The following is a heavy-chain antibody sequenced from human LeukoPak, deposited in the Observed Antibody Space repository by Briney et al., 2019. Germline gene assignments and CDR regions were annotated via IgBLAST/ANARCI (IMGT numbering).Heavy chain of an antibody. CDR3: ARDIRAGHDAFDI. CDR1: GGSFSGYY. J-gene: IGHJ3*02. V-gene: IGHV4-34*09. Sequence: PSETLSLTCAVYGGSFSGYYWSWIRQHPGKGLEWIGYIYYSGSTYYNPSLKSRVTISVDTSNNQFSLKLSSVTAADTAVYYCARDIRAGHDAFDIWGQGTMVTVSS. D-gene: IGHD3-3*02. CDR2: IYYSGST.